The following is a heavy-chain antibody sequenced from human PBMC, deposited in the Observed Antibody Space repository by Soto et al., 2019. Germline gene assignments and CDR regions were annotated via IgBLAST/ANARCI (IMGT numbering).Heavy chain of an antibody. CDR2: MYKTGST. Sequence: SETLSLTCTVSGGSISGYYWSWIRQPPGKGLEWIGYMYKTGSTVYNPSFKSRVTISVDTSKNQFSLKLNSVTAADTAVYYCARWVEVSLDYFDSWGQGTPVT. D-gene: IGHD2-15*01. CDR3: ARWVEVSLDYFDS. V-gene: IGHV4-59*01. J-gene: IGHJ4*02. CDR1: GGSISGYY.